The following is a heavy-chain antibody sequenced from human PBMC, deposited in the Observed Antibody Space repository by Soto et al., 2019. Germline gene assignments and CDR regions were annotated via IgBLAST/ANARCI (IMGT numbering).Heavy chain of an antibody. J-gene: IGHJ4*02. CDR2: IYYSGST. Sequence: SETLSLTCTVSGGSISSYYWSWIRQPPGKGLEWIGYIYYSGSTNYSPSLKSRVTISVDTSKNQFSLKLSSVTAADTAVYYCARLPTYYGDPLIDYWGQGTLVTVS. CDR1: GGSISSYY. V-gene: IGHV4-59*08. D-gene: IGHD4-17*01. CDR3: ARLPTYYGDPLIDY.